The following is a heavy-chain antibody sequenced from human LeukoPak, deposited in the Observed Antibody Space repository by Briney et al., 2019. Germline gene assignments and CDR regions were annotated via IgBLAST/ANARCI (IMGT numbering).Heavy chain of an antibody. D-gene: IGHD1-26*01. CDR1: GGFTGNYY. V-gene: IGHV4-59*01. CDR3: ARGLSGSYYDY. Sequence: SETLSLTCTVSGGFTGNYYWSWMRQPPGKGLEWIGYIFYGGGTKYNPSLKSRVTISVDTSKNQFSLKLSSVTAADTAVYYCARGLSGSYYDYWGQGTLVTVSS. J-gene: IGHJ4*02. CDR2: IFYGGGT.